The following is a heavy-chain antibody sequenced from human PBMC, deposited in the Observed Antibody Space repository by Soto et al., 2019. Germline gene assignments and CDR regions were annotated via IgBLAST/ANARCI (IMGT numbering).Heavy chain of an antibody. D-gene: IGHD1-26*01. CDR2: INAGNGNT. J-gene: IGHJ6*02. CDR3: ARVKILVGATYYYYYGMDV. CDR1: GYTFTSYA. V-gene: IGHV1-3*01. Sequence: ASVKVSCKASGYTFTSYAMHWVRQAPGQRLEWMGWINAGNGNTKYSQKFQGRVTITRDTSASTAYMELSSLRSEDTAVYYCARVKILVGATYYYYYGMDVWGQGTTVTVSS.